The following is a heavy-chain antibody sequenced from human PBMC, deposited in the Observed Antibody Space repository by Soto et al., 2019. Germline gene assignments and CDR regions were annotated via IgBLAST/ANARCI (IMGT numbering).Heavy chain of an antibody. CDR2: IYHSGST. CDR3: AKFRGEIFGLSAY. CDR1: LDSFSSTDYY. Sequence: SETLSLTCTVSLDSFSSTDYYWGWIRQPPGKGLEWIGSIYHSGSTFYNPSLQSRVTMSVDTSVKQFSLRLKSVTAADTGVYYCAKFRGEIFGLSAYWGQGTPVPVSS. V-gene: IGHV4-39*01. D-gene: IGHD3-3*01. J-gene: IGHJ4*02.